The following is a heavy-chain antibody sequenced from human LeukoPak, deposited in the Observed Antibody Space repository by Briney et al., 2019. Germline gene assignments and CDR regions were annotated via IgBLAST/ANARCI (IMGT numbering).Heavy chain of an antibody. J-gene: IGHJ4*02. CDR1: GGSISSGGYS. D-gene: IGHD4-17*01. CDR3: ARARMVTTGGFDY. Sequence: PSETLSLTCTVSGGSISSGGYSWSWIRQPPGKGLEWIGYIYHSGSTYYNPSLKSRVTISVDRSKNQFSLKLNSVTAADTAVYYCARARMVTTGGFDYWGQGTLVTVSS. CDR2: IYHSGST. V-gene: IGHV4-30-2*01.